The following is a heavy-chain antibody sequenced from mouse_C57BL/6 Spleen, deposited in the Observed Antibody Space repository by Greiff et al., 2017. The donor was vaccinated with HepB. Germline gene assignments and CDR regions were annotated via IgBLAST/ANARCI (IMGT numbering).Heavy chain of an antibody. CDR1: GYTFTSYW. Sequence: QVQLQQPGAELVKPGASVKLSCKASGYTFTSYWMHWVKQRPGQGLEWIGMIHPNSGSTNYNEKFKSKATLTVDKSSSTAYMQLSSLTSEDSAVYYCARRITTVVANWYFDVWGTGTTVTVSS. CDR2: IHPNSGST. J-gene: IGHJ1*03. V-gene: IGHV1-64*01. D-gene: IGHD1-1*01. CDR3: ARRITTVVANWYFDV.